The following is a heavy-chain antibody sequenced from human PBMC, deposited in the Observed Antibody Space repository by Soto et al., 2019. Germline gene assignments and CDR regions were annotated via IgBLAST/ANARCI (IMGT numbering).Heavy chain of an antibody. V-gene: IGHV3-13*01. Sequence: PGGSLRLSCAASGFTFSSYDMHWVRQATGKGLEWVSAIGTAGDTYYPGSVKGRFTISRENAKNSLYLQMNSLRAGDTAVYYCARAAQSYSSSWYSYYYYYGMDVWGQGTTVTVSS. D-gene: IGHD6-13*01. CDR1: GFTFSSYD. J-gene: IGHJ6*02. CDR2: IGTAGDT. CDR3: ARAAQSYSSSWYSYYYYYGMDV.